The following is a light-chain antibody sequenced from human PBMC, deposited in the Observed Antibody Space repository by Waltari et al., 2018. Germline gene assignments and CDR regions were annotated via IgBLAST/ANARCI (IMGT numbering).Light chain of an antibody. CDR3: GTWDNTLSAV. CDR1: ASNIGNSY. J-gene: IGLJ2*01. V-gene: IGLV1-51*02. Sequence: QSVLTQPPSVSAAPGQKVTISCSGSASNIGNSYVSWYQQFPGAAPKVLIYGHDKRTTGIPDRFSGSKPGTSATLDITGLQTGDEAYYYCGTWDNTLSAVFGGGTKVTVL. CDR2: GHD.